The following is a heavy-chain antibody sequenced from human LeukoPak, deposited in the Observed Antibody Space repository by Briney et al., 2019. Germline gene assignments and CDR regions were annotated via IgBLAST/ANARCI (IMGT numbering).Heavy chain of an antibody. CDR1: GFSLSNRGVG. J-gene: IGHJ4*02. V-gene: IGHV2-5*01. Sequence: SGPTLVKPTQTLTLTCTFSGFSLSNRGVGVGWIREPPGKALERLDLIYWNDDKRYTPYLKRSLTITKDTSKNTVVLTVTNMDPGDKATFYCAHSDFGCGFWSCYYDYWGQGTLVTVSS. CDR3: AHSDFGCGFWSCYYDY. D-gene: IGHD3-3*01. CDR2: IYWNDDK.